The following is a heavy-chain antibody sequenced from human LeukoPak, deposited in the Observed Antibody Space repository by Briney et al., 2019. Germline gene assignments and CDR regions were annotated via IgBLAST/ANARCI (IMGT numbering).Heavy chain of an antibody. CDR3: ARERLARLPYFDY. CDR2: IIPVFGTP. CDR1: GGTFSNSG. J-gene: IGHJ4*02. Sequence: SVKVSCKTSGGTFSNSGISWVRLAPGQGPEWMGGIIPVFGTPNYAQKFQGRLTITADRSTTTAYMELSSLTSDDTAVYYCARERLARLPYFDYWGQGTLVAVSS. D-gene: IGHD1-1*01. V-gene: IGHV1-69*06.